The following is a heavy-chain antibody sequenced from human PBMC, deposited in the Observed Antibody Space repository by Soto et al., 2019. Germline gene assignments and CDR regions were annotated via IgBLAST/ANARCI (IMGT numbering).Heavy chain of an antibody. CDR1: GFSLSNGKVG. D-gene: IGHD6-19*01. CDR3: AHRSGTGIAVAGNYFDY. J-gene: IGHJ4*02. Sequence: ESGPTLVNPTETLTLTCTVSGFSLSNGKVGVSWIRQPPGKALEWLALIFSDDEKRYSTSLKSRLTITEDTSKNQVVLTMTNMDPVDTATYYCAHRSGTGIAVAGNYFDYWGQGTLVTVSS. CDR2: IFSDDEK. V-gene: IGHV2-5*02.